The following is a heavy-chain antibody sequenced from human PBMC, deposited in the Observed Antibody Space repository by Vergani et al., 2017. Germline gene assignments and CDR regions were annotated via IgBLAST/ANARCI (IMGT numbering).Heavy chain of an antibody. CDR3: AKDGGGDYGSNDWYFDY. CDR2: ISYDGSNK. CDR1: GFTFSSYG. Sequence: QVQLVESGGVVVQPGRSLRLSCAASGFTFSSYGMHWVRQAPGKGVEGVAVISYDGSNKYYADSVKGRFTISRDNSKNTLYLQMNSLRAEDTAVYYCAKDGGGDYGSNDWYFDYWGQGTLVTVSS. V-gene: IGHV3-30*18. D-gene: IGHD4-23*01. J-gene: IGHJ4*02.